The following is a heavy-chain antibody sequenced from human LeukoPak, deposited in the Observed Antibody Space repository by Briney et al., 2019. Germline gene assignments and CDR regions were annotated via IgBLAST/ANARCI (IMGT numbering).Heavy chain of an antibody. J-gene: IGHJ3*02. D-gene: IGHD5-18*01. Sequence: PGGSLRLSCAASGFTFSSYAMSWVRQAPGKGLEWVSVIYSGGSTYYADSVKGRFTISRDNSKNTLYLQMNSLRAEDTAVYYCARLYSPIWGQGTMVTVSS. CDR3: ARLYSPI. V-gene: IGHV3-66*04. CDR2: IYSGGST. CDR1: GFTFSSYA.